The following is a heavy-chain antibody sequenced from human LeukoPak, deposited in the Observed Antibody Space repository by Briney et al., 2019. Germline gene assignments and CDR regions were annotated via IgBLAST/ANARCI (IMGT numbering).Heavy chain of an antibody. CDR1: GFTFSSYG. Sequence: GGSLRLSCAASGFTFSSYGMHWVRQAPGKGLEGVAVISYDGSNKYYADSVKGRFTISRDNSKNTLYLQMNSLRAEDTAVYYCAKDITGTTGFWGQGTLVTVSS. V-gene: IGHV3-30*18. J-gene: IGHJ4*02. CDR3: AKDITGTTGF. CDR2: ISYDGSNK. D-gene: IGHD1-7*01.